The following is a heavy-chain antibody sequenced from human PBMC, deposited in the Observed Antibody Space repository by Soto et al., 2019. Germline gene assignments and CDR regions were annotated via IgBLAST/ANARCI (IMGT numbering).Heavy chain of an antibody. V-gene: IGHV4-59*01. CDR1: GGSISSYY. J-gene: IGHJ4*02. D-gene: IGHD1-1*01. Sequence: SETLCLTCTVSGGSISSYYWSWIRQPPGKGLEWIGNIFYSGSTKSNPSLKGRVTISVDTSKNQFSLKLSSVTAADTSVYYCAGDSTGYASFFVGWGQGTLVTVSS. CDR3: AGDSTGYASFFVG. CDR2: IFYSGST.